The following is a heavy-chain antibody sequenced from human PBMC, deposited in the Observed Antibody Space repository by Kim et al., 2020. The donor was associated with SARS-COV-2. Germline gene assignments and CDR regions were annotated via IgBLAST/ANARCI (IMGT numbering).Heavy chain of an antibody. D-gene: IGHD6-13*01. Sequence: SVKVSCKASGGTFSSYAISWVRQAPGQGLEWMGGIIPIFGTANYAQKFQGRVTITADKSTSTAYMELSSLRSEDTAVYYCARIAAAGSYYYYGMDVWGQGTTVTVSS. J-gene: IGHJ6*02. CDR3: ARIAAAGSYYYYGMDV. V-gene: IGHV1-69*06. CDR2: IIPIFGTA. CDR1: GGTFSSYA.